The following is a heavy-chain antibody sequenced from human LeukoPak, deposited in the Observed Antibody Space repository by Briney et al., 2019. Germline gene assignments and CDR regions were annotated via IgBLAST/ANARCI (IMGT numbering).Heavy chain of an antibody. CDR3: AARGDYGDYVRFDY. V-gene: IGHV1-69*01. CDR2: IIPIFGTA. D-gene: IGHD4-17*01. CDR1: GGTFSSYA. J-gene: IGHJ4*02. Sequence: SSVKVSCTASGGTFSSYAISWVRQAPGQGLEWMGGIIPIFGTANYAQKFQGRVTITAGESTSTAYMELSSLRSEDTAVYYCAARGDYGDYVRFDYWGQGTLVTVSS.